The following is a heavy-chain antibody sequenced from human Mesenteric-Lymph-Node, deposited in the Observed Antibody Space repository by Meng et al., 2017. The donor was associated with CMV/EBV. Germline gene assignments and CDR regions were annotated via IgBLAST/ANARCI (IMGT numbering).Heavy chain of an antibody. CDR3: ARRGNYDSDYSEY. CDR2: VNHSGTT. V-gene: IGHV4-39*01. J-gene: IGHJ4*02. CDR1: GDSISNSTYY. D-gene: IGHD3-22*01. Sequence: GPEPVKPSKTLSLSCIVSGDSISNSTYYWTWSRQPPGKGLEWIGSVNHSGTTSYNPSLKGRLTISVDTSANLFSLRLTTVTAADTATYYCARRGNYDSDYSEYWGQGTLVTVSS.